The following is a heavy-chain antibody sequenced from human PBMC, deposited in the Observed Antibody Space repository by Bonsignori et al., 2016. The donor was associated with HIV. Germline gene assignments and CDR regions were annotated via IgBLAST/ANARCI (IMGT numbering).Heavy chain of an antibody. V-gene: IGHV3-30*02. CDR3: AKTMNDFHSYYYMDV. Sequence: GESLKISCAASGFTFRYYNMHWVRQAPGKGLEWVSFMRYDGSNEHCGDSVKGRFTISRDNSKNTLYLQMNSLRTEDTAVYYCAKTMNDFHSYYYMDVWGKGTTVTVSS. CDR2: MRYDGSNE. D-gene: IGHD3-22*01. CDR1: GFTFRYYN. J-gene: IGHJ6*03.